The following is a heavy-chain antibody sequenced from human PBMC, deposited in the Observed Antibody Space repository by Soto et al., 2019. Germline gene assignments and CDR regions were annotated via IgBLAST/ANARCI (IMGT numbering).Heavy chain of an antibody. CDR3: ARDHGSYPNT. CDR1: GGAITSDF. Sequence: SETLSLTCNVSGGAITSDFWSWIRQPPGKGLEWIGYVYYSGAADYNPSLKPRITISIATSKTQFSLRLASATAADTGVYYCARDHGSYPNTWGQGILVTVSS. V-gene: IGHV4-59*01. CDR2: VYYSGAA. J-gene: IGHJ1*01. D-gene: IGHD3-16*02.